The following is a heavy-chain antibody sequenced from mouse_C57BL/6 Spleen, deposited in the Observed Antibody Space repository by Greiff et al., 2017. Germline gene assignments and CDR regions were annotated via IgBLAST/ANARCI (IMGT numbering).Heavy chain of an antibody. CDR2: IYPGSGST. Sequence: VQLQQPGAELVKPGASVKMSCKASGYTFTSYWITWVKQRPGQGLEWIGDIYPGSGSTNYNEKFKSKATLTVDTSSSTAYMQLSSLTSEDSAVYYCARGGYSNSYFDYWGQGTTLTVSS. J-gene: IGHJ2*01. V-gene: IGHV1-55*01. D-gene: IGHD2-5*01. CDR1: GYTFTSYW. CDR3: ARGGYSNSYFDY.